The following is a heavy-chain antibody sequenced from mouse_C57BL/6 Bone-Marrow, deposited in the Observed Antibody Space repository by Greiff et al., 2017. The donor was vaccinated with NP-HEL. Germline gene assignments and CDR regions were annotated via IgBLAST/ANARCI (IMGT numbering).Heavy chain of an antibody. D-gene: IGHD3-3*01. CDR3: ASWGDAWFAD. J-gene: IGHJ3*01. V-gene: IGHV1-69*01. CDR1: GYTFTSYW. Sequence: QVQLQQPGAELVMPGASVKLSCKASGYTFTSYWMHWVKQRPGQGLEWIGEIDPSDSYTNYNQKFKGKSTLTVDKSSSTAYMQLSSLTSEDSAVYYCASWGDAWFADWGQGTLVTVSA. CDR2: IDPSDSYT.